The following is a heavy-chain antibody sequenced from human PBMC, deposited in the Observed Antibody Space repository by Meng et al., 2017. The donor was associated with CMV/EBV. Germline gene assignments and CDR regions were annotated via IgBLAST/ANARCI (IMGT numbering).Heavy chain of an antibody. Sequence: QLVHPGAEVNGPGAPVKVSWQTSGYRFSANYMDWVRQAPGQGLEWMGWIYPNSGGTHYAQKFQDRVTMTRDTSISTVYMELSRLTSDDTAVYYCVRDHNWGPDYWGQGTLVTVSS. CDR1: GYRFSANY. CDR2: IYPNSGGT. V-gene: IGHV1-2*02. J-gene: IGHJ4*02. CDR3: VRDHNWGPDY. D-gene: IGHD1-1*01.